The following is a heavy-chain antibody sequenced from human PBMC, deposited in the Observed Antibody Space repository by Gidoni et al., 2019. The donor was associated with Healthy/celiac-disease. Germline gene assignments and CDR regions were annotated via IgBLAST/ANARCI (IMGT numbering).Heavy chain of an antibody. J-gene: IGHJ4*02. CDR3: AKGTLVDPNYYYDSSGYLGALGY. D-gene: IGHD3-22*01. CDR1: GFTFDDYA. CDR2: ISWNSGSI. Sequence: EVQLVESGGGLVQPGRSLRLSCAASGFTFDDYAMHWVRQDPGKGLEWVSGISWNSGSIGYADSVKGRFTISRDNAKNSLYLQMNSLRAEDTALYYCAKGTLVDPNYYYDSSGYLGALGYWGQGTLVTVSS. V-gene: IGHV3-9*01.